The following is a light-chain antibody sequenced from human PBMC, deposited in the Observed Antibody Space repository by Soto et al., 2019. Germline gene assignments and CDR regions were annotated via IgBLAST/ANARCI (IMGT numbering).Light chain of an antibody. J-gene: IGLJ1*01. CDR2: EGS. CDR1: SSDVGSYNL. CDR3: CSYAGSSTYV. Sequence: QSALTQPASVSGSPGQSITISCTGTSSDVGSYNLVSWYQQHPGKAPKLMIYEGSKRPSGVSNRLSGPKSGNTASLTISGLQAEDEADYYCCSYAGSSTYVFGTGTKVTVL. V-gene: IGLV2-23*01.